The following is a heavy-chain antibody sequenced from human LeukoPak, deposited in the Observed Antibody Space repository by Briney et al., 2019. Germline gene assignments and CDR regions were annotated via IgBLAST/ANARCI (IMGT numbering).Heavy chain of an antibody. CDR3: ASTHYDFWSGDYYYYYYMDV. V-gene: IGHV1-18*01. D-gene: IGHD3-3*01. CDR2: ISVYNGNT. J-gene: IGHJ6*03. CDR1: GYTFTSYG. Sequence: ASVKLSCNASGYTFTSYGISWVRHAPGQGLEWMGWISVYNGNTNYAQKLQGRVTMTTDTSTSTAYMELRSLRSDDTAVYYCASTHYDFWSGDYYYYYYMDVWGKGTTVTVSS.